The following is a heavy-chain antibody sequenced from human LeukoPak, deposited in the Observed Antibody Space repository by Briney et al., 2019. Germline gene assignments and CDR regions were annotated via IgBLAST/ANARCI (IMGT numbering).Heavy chain of an antibody. V-gene: IGHV1-18*01. CDR1: GYTFTSYG. Sequence: ASVKVSCKASGYTFTSYGISWVRQAPGQGLEWMGWISAYNGNTNYAQKLQGRVTVTTDTSTSTAYMELRSLRSDDTAVYYCARDRGERWLQLHLDYWGQGTLVTVSS. D-gene: IGHD5-24*01. CDR3: ARDRGERWLQLHLDY. J-gene: IGHJ4*02. CDR2: ISAYNGNT.